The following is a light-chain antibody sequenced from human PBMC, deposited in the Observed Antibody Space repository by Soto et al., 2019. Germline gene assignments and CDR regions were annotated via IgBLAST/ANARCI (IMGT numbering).Light chain of an antibody. V-gene: IGKV3D-20*02. Sequence: EIVLTQSPGTLSLSAGERATLSCRASQSVSSNYFAWFQQRPGQAPRLLIYDASNRATGIPARFSGSGSGTDFTLTISSLEPEDFAVYYCQQRSNWQGITLGQGTRLEIK. CDR1: QSVSSNY. CDR2: DAS. J-gene: IGKJ5*01. CDR3: QQRSNWQGIT.